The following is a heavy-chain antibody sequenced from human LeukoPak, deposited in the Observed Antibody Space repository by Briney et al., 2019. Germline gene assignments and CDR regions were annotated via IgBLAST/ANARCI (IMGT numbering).Heavy chain of an antibody. CDR1: GGSFSGYY. Sequence: SETLSLTCAVYGGSFSGYYWSWIRQPPGKGLEWIGEINHSGSTNYNPSLKSRVTISVDTSKNQFSLKLSYVTAADTAVYYCARGRTYYYGSGSYRFEYFQHWGQGTLVTVSS. J-gene: IGHJ1*01. D-gene: IGHD3-10*01. CDR3: ARGRTYYYGSGSYRFEYFQH. V-gene: IGHV4-34*01. CDR2: INHSGST.